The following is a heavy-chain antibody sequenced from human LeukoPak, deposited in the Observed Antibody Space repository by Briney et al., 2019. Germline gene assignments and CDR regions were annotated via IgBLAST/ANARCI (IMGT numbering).Heavy chain of an antibody. V-gene: IGHV4-31*03. CDR3: ARGDSSSWYKH. CDR1: GGSISSGGYY. Sequence: PSETLSFTCTVSGGSISSGGYYWSWIRQHPGKGLEWIGYIYYSGSTYYNPSLKSRVTISVGTSKNQFSLKLSSVTAADTAVYYCARGDSSSWYKHWGQGTLVTVSS. D-gene: IGHD6-13*01. CDR2: IYYSGST. J-gene: IGHJ1*01.